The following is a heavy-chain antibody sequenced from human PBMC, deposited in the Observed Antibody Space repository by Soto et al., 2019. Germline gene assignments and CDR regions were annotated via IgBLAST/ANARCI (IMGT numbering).Heavy chain of an antibody. CDR2: SHSGTS. Sequence: SETLPSPALSLVAPSVVTTGAGSGSPQGRDWSGLGISHSGTSFYNPSLRSRVTISMDTSNNHFSLKLNSLTATDTAVYYCARASGGHSGWGHWSDPWGQGTLVTVSS. CDR3: ARASGGHSGWGHWSDP. D-gene: IGHD2-21*02. V-gene: IGHV4-59*08. J-gene: IGHJ5*02. CDR1: VAPSVVTT.